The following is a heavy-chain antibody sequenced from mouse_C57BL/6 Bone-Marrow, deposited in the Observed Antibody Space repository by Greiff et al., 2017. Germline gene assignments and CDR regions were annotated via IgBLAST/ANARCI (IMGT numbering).Heavy chain of an antibody. Sequence: VQLKQSGPVLVKPGASVKMSCKASGYTFTDYYMNWVKQSHGKSLEWIGVINPYNGGPSYNQKFKGKATLTVDKSSSTAYMELNSLTSEDSAVYYCARGTVDSSGYVYARDYWGKGTSVTVAS. D-gene: IGHD3-2*02. CDR1: GYTFTDYY. J-gene: IGHJ4*01. CDR3: ARGTVDSSGYVYARDY. CDR2: INPYNGGP. V-gene: IGHV1-19*01.